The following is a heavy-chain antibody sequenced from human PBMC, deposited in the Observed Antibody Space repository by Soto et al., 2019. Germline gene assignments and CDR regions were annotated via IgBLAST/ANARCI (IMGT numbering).Heavy chain of an antibody. V-gene: IGHV3-23*01. CDR1: GFTFRSYA. J-gene: IGHJ4*02. D-gene: IGHD3-3*01. CDR3: AKDRQPDGFWPFDH. Sequence: EVKLLASGGGLVQPGGSLRLSCAASGFTFRSYAMSWVRQAPGQGLEWVSGILGSGSTYYADSVRGRFTISRDNSKNTLYLEMNSLRVEDTAMYYCAKDRQPDGFWPFDHWGQGTLITVSS. CDR2: ILGSGST.